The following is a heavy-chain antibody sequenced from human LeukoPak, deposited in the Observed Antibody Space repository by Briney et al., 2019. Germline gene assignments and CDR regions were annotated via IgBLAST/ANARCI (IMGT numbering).Heavy chain of an antibody. D-gene: IGHD3-22*01. CDR3: AKDGGPYYYDRSGYYDY. V-gene: IGHV3-23*01. CDR2: ISGSGGST. CDR1: GFTFSSYA. Sequence: GGSLRLSCAASGFTFSSYAMSWVRQAPGKGLEWGSAISGSGGSTYYADSVKGRFTISRDNSKNTLYLQMNSLRAEDTAVYYCAKDGGPYYYDRSGYYDYWGQGTLVTVSS. J-gene: IGHJ4*02.